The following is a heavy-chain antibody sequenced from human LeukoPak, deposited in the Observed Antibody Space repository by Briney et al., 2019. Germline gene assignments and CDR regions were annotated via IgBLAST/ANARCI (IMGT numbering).Heavy chain of an antibody. CDR2: INPNSGGT. D-gene: IGHD2-2*01. V-gene: IGHV1-2*02. CDR1: GYTFTSYA. Sequence: GASVKVSCKASGYTFTSYAMNWVRQAPGQGLEWMGWINPNSGGTNYAQKFQGRVTMTRDTSISTAYMELSRLRSDDTAVYYCARDYARSYYMDVWGKGTTVTVSS. CDR3: ARDYARSYYMDV. J-gene: IGHJ6*03.